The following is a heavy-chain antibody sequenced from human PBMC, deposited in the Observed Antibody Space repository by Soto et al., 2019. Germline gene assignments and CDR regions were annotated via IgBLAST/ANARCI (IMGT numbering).Heavy chain of an antibody. CDR3: ARDPLLSWGTAAFDI. J-gene: IGHJ3*02. CDR1: GFTFSSYA. Sequence: GGSLRLSCAASGFTFSSYAMQWVRQAPGKGLEWVAVISYDGSNKYYADSVKGRFTISRDNSKKALYLQMNRLRAEDTSVYDSARDPLLSWGTAAFDIWGQGTMVTVSS. V-gene: IGHV3-30*04. D-gene: IGHD7-27*01. CDR2: ISYDGSNK.